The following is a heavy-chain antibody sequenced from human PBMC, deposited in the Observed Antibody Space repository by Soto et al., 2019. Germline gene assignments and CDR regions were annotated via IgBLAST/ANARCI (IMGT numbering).Heavy chain of an antibody. CDR2: IDPSDSET. D-gene: IGHD3-3*01. CDR1: GYSFTSYW. Sequence: GESLKISCRGSGYSFTSYWISWVRQMPGKGLEWVGRIDPSDSETNYSPSFQGHVTISADKSISTAYLQWSSLKASDTAMYCCARRGDFLNGFRLDSWGQGTLVTVSS. CDR3: ARRGDFLNGFRLDS. J-gene: IGHJ4*02. V-gene: IGHV5-10-1*01.